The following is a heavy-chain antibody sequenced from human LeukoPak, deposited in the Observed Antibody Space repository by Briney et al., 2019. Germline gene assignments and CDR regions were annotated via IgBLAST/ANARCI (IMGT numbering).Heavy chain of an antibody. Sequence: GGSLRLSCAASGFTFSSYWMSWVRQAPGKGLEWVSNIKQDGSEKYYVDSVKGRFTISRDNAKNSLYLQMNSLRAEDTAVYYCAREGVSSGWYYFDYWGQGTLVTVSS. J-gene: IGHJ4*02. CDR2: IKQDGSEK. D-gene: IGHD6-19*01. CDR1: GFTFSSYW. CDR3: AREGVSSGWYYFDY. V-gene: IGHV3-7*01.